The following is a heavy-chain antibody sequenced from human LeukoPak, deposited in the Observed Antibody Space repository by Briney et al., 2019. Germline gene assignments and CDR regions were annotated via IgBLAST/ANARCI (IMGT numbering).Heavy chain of an antibody. V-gene: IGHV3-21*01. J-gene: IGHJ4*02. Sequence: PGGSLRLSCAASGFTFSSYSMNWVRQAPGKGLEWVSSISSSSSYIYYADSVKGRFTISRDNAKNTLDLQMNSLRAEDTAVYYCARGGYGAYMGWGQGMLVTVSS. D-gene: IGHD4-17*01. CDR2: ISSSSSYI. CDR1: GFTFSSYS. CDR3: ARGGYGAYMG.